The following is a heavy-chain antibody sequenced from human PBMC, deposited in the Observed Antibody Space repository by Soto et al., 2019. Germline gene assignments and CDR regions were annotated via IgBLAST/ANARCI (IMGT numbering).Heavy chain of an antibody. V-gene: IGHV3-23*01. CDR3: AKDRNRWLRFDLGY. CDR2: ITGSAGST. CDR1: GFTFSSYA. D-gene: IGHD5-12*01. Sequence: EVQLLESGGGLVQPGGSLRLSCAASGFTFSSYAMSWVRQAPGKGLEWVSSITGSAGSTYYADSVKGRFTISRDTSKITLYLQMNSLRAEDTAVYYCAKDRNRWLRFDLGYWGQGTLVTVSS. J-gene: IGHJ4*02.